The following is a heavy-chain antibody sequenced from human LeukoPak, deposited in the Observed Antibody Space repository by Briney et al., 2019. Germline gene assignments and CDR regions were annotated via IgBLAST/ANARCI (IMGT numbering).Heavy chain of an antibody. CDR3: ARDGGSARFLDY. CDR1: GFTFSSYE. Sequence: GGSLRLSCAASGFTFSSYEMNWVRQAPGKGLEWVSYISSSGSTIYYADSVKGRFTISRDNAKKSLYLQMNSLRAEDTAVYYCARDGGSARFLDYWGQGTLVTVSS. J-gene: IGHJ4*02. D-gene: IGHD2-15*01. V-gene: IGHV3-48*03. CDR2: ISSSGSTI.